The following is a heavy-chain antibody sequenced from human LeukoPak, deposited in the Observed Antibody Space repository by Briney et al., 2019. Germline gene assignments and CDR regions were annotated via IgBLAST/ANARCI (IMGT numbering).Heavy chain of an antibody. Sequence: GGSLRLSCAASGFTFSSFGMHWVRQAPGKGLEWVALISYDGSDKSYGDSVKGRFTISRDNSKNTLYLRMNSLRAEDTAVYFGAKRARKQLGPYNDYDCWGQATLVT. CDR3: AKRARKQLGPYNDYDC. CDR2: ISYDGSDK. J-gene: IGHJ4*02. CDR1: GFTFSSFG. V-gene: IGHV3-30*18. D-gene: IGHD6-13*01.